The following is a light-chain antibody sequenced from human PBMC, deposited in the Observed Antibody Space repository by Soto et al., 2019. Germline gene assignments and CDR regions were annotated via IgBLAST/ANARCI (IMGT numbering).Light chain of an antibody. V-gene: IGKV1-5*01. CDR2: DAS. J-gene: IGKJ2*01. CDR1: QSISTW. CDR3: QHYDSYTYT. Sequence: DIQMTQSPSTLSASVGDTVTITCRASQSISTWMAWYQQKPGKAPKLLMFDASTLSGGVPSRFSGSASGTAFTLTISSLQPDDFATYYCQHYDSYTYTFGQGTKVEI.